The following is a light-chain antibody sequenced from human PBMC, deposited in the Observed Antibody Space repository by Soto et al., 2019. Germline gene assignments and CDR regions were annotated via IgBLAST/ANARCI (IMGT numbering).Light chain of an antibody. Sequence: EIVLNQSPATLSVSPLELANLSCIASQSVSSYLAWYQQKPGQAPRLLSYDASNRATGIQARFSGSGSGTDFTLNISSLEPEDFATYYCQQYKMYSTWTVGQGTQVDI. CDR1: QSVSSY. V-gene: IGKV3-11*01. J-gene: IGKJ1*01. CDR2: DAS. CDR3: QQYKMYSTWT.